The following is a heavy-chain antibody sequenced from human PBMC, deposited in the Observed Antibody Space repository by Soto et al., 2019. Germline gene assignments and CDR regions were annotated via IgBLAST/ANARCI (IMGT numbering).Heavy chain of an antibody. Sequence: PSQTLSLTCAISGGSVSNNNDGWNWIRQSPSRGLEWLGRTYYRSRWFNDYAVSVKSRITITPDTSKNQLSLQLNSVTPEDTAVYFCARGLEDPVALPAATYFHFYCMDVWGQGTTVTVSS. CDR1: GGSVSNNNDG. CDR2: TYYRSRWFN. D-gene: IGHD2-2*01. J-gene: IGHJ6*02. V-gene: IGHV6-1*01. CDR3: ARGLEDPVALPAATYFHFYCMDV.